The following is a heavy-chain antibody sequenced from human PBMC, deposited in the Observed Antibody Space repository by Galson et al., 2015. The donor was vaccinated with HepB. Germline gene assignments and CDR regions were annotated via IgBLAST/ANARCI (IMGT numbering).Heavy chain of an antibody. Sequence: SLRLSCAASGFTFSSYAMHWVRQAPGKGLEWVAVISYDGSNKYYADSVKGRFTISRDNSKNTLYLQMNSLRAEDTAVYYCARDSGFGELLCEYWGQGTLVTVSS. CDR3: ARDSGFGELLCEY. CDR2: ISYDGSNK. D-gene: IGHD3-10*01. J-gene: IGHJ4*02. CDR1: GFTFSSYA. V-gene: IGHV3-30-3*01.